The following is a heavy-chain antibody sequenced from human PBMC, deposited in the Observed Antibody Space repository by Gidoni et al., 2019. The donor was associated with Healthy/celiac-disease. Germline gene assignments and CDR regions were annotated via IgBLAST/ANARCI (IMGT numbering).Heavy chain of an antibody. J-gene: IGHJ6*02. V-gene: IGHV1-2*02. CDR2: INPNSGGT. Sequence: QVQLVQSGAEVKKPGASVKVSCKASGYTFTGYYMHWVRLAPGQGLEWMGWINPNSGGTNYAQKFQGRVTMTRDTSISTAYMELSRLRSDDTAVYYCARDYVSSWYDYYYYYGMDVWGQGTTVTVSS. CDR1: GYTFTGYY. D-gene: IGHD6-13*01. CDR3: ARDYVSSWYDYYYYYGMDV.